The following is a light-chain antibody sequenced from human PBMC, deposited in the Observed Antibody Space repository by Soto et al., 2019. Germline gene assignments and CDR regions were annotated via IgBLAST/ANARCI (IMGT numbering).Light chain of an antibody. J-gene: IGKJ3*01. Sequence: EIVLTQSPGTLSLSPGERATLSCRASQSVSSSYLAWYQQKPGQAPTLLIYGASSRATGIPDRFSGSGSGTDFTLTISRLEPEDLAVYYCQQYGSSPLTFGPGTKVDIK. CDR2: GAS. CDR1: QSVSSSY. V-gene: IGKV3-20*01. CDR3: QQYGSSPLT.